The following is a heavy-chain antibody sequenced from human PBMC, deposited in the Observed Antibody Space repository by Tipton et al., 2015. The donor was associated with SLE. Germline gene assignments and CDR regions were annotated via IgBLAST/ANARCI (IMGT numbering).Heavy chain of an antibody. CDR1: GFTFSSYG. CDR2: VWYDGTNK. Sequence: SLRLSCAASGFTFSSYGMHWVRQAPGKGLEWVAGVWYDGTNKYYADSVKGRFTISRDNSKNTLYLQMNSLRAEDTAVYYCARVLGSYYGMDVWGQGTTVTVSS. J-gene: IGHJ6*02. CDR3: ARVLGSYYGMDV. V-gene: IGHV3-33*08.